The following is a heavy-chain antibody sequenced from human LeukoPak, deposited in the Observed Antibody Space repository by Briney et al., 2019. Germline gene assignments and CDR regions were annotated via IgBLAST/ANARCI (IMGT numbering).Heavy chain of an antibody. V-gene: IGHV3-30*02. J-gene: IGHJ4*02. Sequence: GGSLRLSCAASGFTFSSYGMHWVRQAPGKGLEWVAFIRYDGSNKYYADSVKGRFTISRDNSKNTLYLQMNSLRAEDTAVYYCAKLPLQRPVVAISYWGQGTLVTVSS. CDR3: AKLPLQRPVVAISY. D-gene: IGHD3-22*01. CDR1: GFTFSSYG. CDR2: IRYDGSNK.